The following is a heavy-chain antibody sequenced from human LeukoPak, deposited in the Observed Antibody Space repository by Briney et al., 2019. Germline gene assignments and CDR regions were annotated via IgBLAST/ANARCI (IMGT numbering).Heavy chain of an antibody. CDR3: ARDLPYYYDNSGYYSLVGY. Sequence: PGGSLRLSCAASGFTFSNYEMNWVRQAPGKGLEWVSYISSSGTTIYYADSVKGRFTISRDNAKNSLYLQMNSLRAEDTAVYYCARDLPYYYDNSGYYSLVGYWGQGTLVTVSS. J-gene: IGHJ4*02. D-gene: IGHD3-22*01. V-gene: IGHV3-48*03. CDR1: GFTFSNYE. CDR2: ISSSGTTI.